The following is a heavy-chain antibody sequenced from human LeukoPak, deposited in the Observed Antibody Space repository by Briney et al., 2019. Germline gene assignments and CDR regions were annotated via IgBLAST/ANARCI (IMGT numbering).Heavy chain of an antibody. V-gene: IGHV1-2*02. CDR1: GYTFSAYF. CDR3: ARAGYCGANGYYYFDS. CDR2: ISTNSGDT. D-gene: IGHD4/OR15-4a*01. J-gene: IGHJ4*02. Sequence: GASVKVSCKASGYTFSAYFLHWVRQVPGQGLEWLGWISTNSGDTNYAQKFQGRVTMTRDTSITTVYMELSALTSDDTAVYYCARAGYCGANGYYYFDSWGQGTLVTVSS.